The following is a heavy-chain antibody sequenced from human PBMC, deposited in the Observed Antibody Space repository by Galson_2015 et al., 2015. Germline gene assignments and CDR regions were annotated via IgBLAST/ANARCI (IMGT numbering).Heavy chain of an antibody. CDR3: ARSNYYYYYMDV. J-gene: IGHJ6*03. V-gene: IGHV2-5*05. CDR1: GFSLSTRGVG. CDR2: IYWDDDK. Sequence: PALVKPTQTLTLTCTLSGFSLSTRGVGVGWIRQPPGKALEWLALIYWDDDKRYGPSMKSRLTITKDTSKNQVVLTMTNMDPVDTATYYCARSNYYYYYMDVWGKGTTVTVSS.